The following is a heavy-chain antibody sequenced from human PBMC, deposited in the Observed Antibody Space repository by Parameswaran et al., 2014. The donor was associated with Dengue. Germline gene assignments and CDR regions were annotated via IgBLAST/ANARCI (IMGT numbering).Heavy chain of an antibody. J-gene: IGHJ4*02. CDR2: ISSSSSTI. CDR3: ARDSAHYYDRGKD. Sequence: KWIRQPPGKGLEWVSYISSSSSTIYYADSVKGRFTISRDNAKNSLYLQMNSLRAEDTAVYYCARDSAHYYDRGKDWGQGTPVTVSS. D-gene: IGHD3-22*01. V-gene: IGHV3-48*01.